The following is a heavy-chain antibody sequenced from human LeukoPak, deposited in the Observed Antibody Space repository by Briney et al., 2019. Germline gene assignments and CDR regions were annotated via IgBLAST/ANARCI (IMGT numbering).Heavy chain of an antibody. CDR3: ARSYCSSTTCYAVGAIDV. Sequence: SETLSLTCTVSGGSISRSDYYWGWVRQPPGKGLEWVGSISYSGSTYYNPSLKSRVTMFVDMSNNQFSLKLRSVTAADTAVYYCARSYCSSTTCYAVGAIDVWGQGTMVTVSS. J-gene: IGHJ3*01. CDR2: ISYSGST. V-gene: IGHV4-39*01. CDR1: GGSISRSDYY. D-gene: IGHD2-2*01.